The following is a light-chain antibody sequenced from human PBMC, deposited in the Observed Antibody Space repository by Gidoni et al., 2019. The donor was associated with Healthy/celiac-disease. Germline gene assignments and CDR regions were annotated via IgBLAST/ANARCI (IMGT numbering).Light chain of an antibody. Sequence: SALTQPRSVSGSPAQSVTISFTGTSRDVGGYNYVSWYQQHPGKAPKLMIYDVSKRPSGVPDRFSGSKSGNTASLTISGLQAEDEADYYCCSYAGSYTFGVFGGGTKLTVL. V-gene: IGLV2-11*01. CDR1: SRDVGGYNY. J-gene: IGLJ2*01. CDR2: DVS. CDR3: CSYAGSYTFGV.